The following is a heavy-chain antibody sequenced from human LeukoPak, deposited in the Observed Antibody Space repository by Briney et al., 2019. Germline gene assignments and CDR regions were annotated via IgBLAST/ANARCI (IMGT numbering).Heavy chain of an antibody. CDR2: ISAYNGNT. CDR1: GYTFTNYG. J-gene: IGHJ4*02. V-gene: IGHV1-18*01. Sequence: GASVKVSCKASGYTFTNYGISWVRQAPGQGLEWMGWISAYNGNTNYAQKFQGRITMTTDTSTSTAYMELRSLRYDDTAVYYCARDLKMGYSSGRYSWGTGSSNDYWGQGTLVTVSS. D-gene: IGHD6-19*01. CDR3: ARDLKMGYSSGRYSWGTGSSNDY.